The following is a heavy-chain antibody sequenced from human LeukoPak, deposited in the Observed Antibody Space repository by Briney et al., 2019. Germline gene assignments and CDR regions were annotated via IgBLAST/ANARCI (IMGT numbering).Heavy chain of an antibody. D-gene: IGHD3-10*01. CDR3: ARGSYYGFSGDS. Sequence: PSETLSLTCSVSGGAIGSDGYYWNWIRQHPGKGLEWIVYIYYSGSASYNPSLKSRVTISVDTSKNQFSLRLSSVTAADTAVYYCARGSYYGFSGDSWGQGSLVAVSS. CDR1: GGAIGSDGYY. V-gene: IGHV4-31*03. J-gene: IGHJ4*02. CDR2: IYYSGSA.